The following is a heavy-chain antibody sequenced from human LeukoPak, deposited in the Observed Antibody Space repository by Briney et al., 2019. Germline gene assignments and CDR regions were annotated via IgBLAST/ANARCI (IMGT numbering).Heavy chain of an antibody. CDR3: ARLSSSHLPDC. CDR1: GGSISSDHW. D-gene: IGHD6-13*01. J-gene: IGHJ4*02. V-gene: IGHV4-4*02. CDR2: IFHIGVT. Sequence: SETLSLTCAVSGGSISSDHWWCWVRQPPGKSLEWIGEIFHIGVTNYKPSLKSRVSMSVDNSRHQFSLNLRSVTAADTAVYFCARLSSSHLPDCWGQGILVTVSS.